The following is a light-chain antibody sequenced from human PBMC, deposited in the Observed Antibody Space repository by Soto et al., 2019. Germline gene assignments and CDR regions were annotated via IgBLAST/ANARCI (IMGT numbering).Light chain of an antibody. CDR3: ALLMGNGVSV. CDR2: STT. V-gene: IGLV8-61*01. J-gene: IGLJ1*01. CDR1: SGSVSTANN. Sequence: VVTQESSFSVSPGGTVTLTCGLISGSVSTANNPNWYQQTPGQAPRTLIYSTTARSSGVPDRFSGSILGNKAALTISGAQADDESDYYCALLMGNGVSVFGTGTKLTVL.